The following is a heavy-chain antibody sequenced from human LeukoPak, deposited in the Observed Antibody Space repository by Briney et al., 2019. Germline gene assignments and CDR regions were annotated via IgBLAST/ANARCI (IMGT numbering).Heavy chain of an antibody. V-gene: IGHV4-30-4*01. CDR1: GDSISSGNYY. CDR3: ASSGYYYGANYFDY. Sequence: SETLSLTCTVSGDSISSGNYYWSWIRQPPGKGLEWIGYIYYSGSTYYNPSLKSRVIISIDTSKNQFSLRLSSMTAADTAVYYCASSGYYYGANYFDYWGQGTLVTVSS. CDR2: IYYSGST. J-gene: IGHJ4*02. D-gene: IGHD3-22*01.